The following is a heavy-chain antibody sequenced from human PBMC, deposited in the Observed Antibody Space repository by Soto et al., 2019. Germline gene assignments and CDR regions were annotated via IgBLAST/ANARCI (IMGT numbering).Heavy chain of an antibody. V-gene: IGHV3-23*01. Sequence: EVQLFESGGGLVQPGGSLRLSCAASGFTFGRYAMTWVRQAPGKGREWVSGINGNGGDTYYADSVKGRFTISRDNPKNTVYLQMNSLRVEDTAVYYCAKIYDFWSRHHDSFDVWGQGTVVIVSS. D-gene: IGHD3-3*01. CDR1: GFTFGRYA. CDR2: INGNGGDT. CDR3: AKIYDFWSRHHDSFDV. J-gene: IGHJ3*01.